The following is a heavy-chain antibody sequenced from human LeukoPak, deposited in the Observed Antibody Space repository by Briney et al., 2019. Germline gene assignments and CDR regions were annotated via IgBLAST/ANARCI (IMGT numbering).Heavy chain of an antibody. CDR1: GFTFSSYA. CDR3: AKGAHITMIVVVPFDP. J-gene: IGHJ5*02. V-gene: IGHV3-23*01. CDR2: ISGSGGST. Sequence: GSLRLSCAASGFTFSSYAMSWVRQAPGKGLEWVSAISGSGGSTYYADSVKGRFTISRDNSKNTLYLQMNSLRAEDTAVYYCAKGAHITMIVVVPFDPWGQGTLVTVSS. D-gene: IGHD3-22*01.